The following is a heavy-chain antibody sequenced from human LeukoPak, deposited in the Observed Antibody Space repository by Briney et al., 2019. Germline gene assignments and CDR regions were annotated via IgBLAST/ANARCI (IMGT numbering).Heavy chain of an antibody. CDR3: ASRRYCTSTTCPYYFDY. V-gene: IGHV3-30*04. D-gene: IGHD2-2*01. CDR2: ISYDGRNI. J-gene: IGHJ4*02. CDR1: GFIFSSHA. Sequence: PGGSLRLSCAASGFIFSSHAMHWVRQAPGKGLEWVAVISYDGRNIYYADSVRGRFTISRDNSKNTLYLQMNSLRAEDTAVYYCASRRYCTSTTCPYYFDYWGQGTLVTVSS.